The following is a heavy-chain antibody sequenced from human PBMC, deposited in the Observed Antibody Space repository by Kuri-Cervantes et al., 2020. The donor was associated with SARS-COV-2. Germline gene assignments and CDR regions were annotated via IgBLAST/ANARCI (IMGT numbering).Heavy chain of an antibody. V-gene: IGHV1-18*04. CDR2: ISAYNGNT. J-gene: IGHJ6*02. CDR3: AREYSSSWYARPDYYYGTDV. D-gene: IGHD6-13*01. CDR1: GYIFTSYG. Sequence: ASVKVSCKSSGYIFTSYGISWLRPAPGQGLEWMGWISAYNGNTNYAQKLQGRVTMTTDTSTSTAYMELSSLRSEDTAVYYCAREYSSSWYARPDYYYGTDVWGQGTTVTVSS.